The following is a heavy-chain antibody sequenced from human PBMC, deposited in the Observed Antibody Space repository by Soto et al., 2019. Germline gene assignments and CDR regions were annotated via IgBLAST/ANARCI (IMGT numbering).Heavy chain of an antibody. CDR3: ARDRKAGICGVVIPMGNYYGMAV. V-gene: IGHV1-69*06. J-gene: IGHJ6*01. D-gene: IGHD3-3*01. CDR2: IIPIFGTA. CDR1: GGTFSSYA. Sequence: QVQLVQSGAEVKKPGSSVKVSCKASGGTFSSYAISWVRHAPGQGLEWMGGIIPIFGTANYAQNFKGRVTISADKYTISAHMELSGVRSEDTAVYYCARDRKAGICGVVIPMGNYYGMAVWGQGTTVTVSS.